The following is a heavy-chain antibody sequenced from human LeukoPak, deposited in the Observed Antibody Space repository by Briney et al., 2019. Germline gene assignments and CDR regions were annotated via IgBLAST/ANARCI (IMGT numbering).Heavy chain of an antibody. V-gene: IGHV4-61*02. D-gene: IGHD1-1*01. CDR2: IFTSGST. Sequence: SETLSLTCTVSGGSISSGSYYWSWIRQPAGKGLEWIGRIFTSGSTNYNPSLKSRVTVSVDTSKNQFSLKLSSVTAADTAVYYCARVSTGLFDYWSQGTLVTVSS. J-gene: IGHJ4*02. CDR3: ARVSTGLFDY. CDR1: GGSISSGSYY.